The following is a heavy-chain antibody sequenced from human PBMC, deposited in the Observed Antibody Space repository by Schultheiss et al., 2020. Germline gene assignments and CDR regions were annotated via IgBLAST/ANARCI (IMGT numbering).Heavy chain of an antibody. CDR3: ARGWSRESR. Sequence: SETLSLTCTVSGGSISSSSYYWGWIRQPPGKGLEWIGFSHYSGSTYYNPSLKSRVTISVDTSKNQFSLKLSSVTAADTAVYYCARGWSRESRWGQGTLVTVSS. CDR2: SHYSGST. CDR1: GGSISSSSYY. V-gene: IGHV4-39*07. D-gene: IGHD6-13*01. J-gene: IGHJ1*01.